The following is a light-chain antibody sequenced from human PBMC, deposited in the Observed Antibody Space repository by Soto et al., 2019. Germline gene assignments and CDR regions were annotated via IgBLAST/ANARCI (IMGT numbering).Light chain of an antibody. CDR2: DTS. CDR1: QSLSSR. Sequence: IQMTQSPSSLSASVGDRVTITCRASQSLSSRLTWYQQKPGEAPKLLIYDTSSLHSGVPSRFSGSGSETDFTLTINSLQPEDFATYYCQQSFSPPYTFGQGNKLEIK. CDR3: QQSFSPPYT. V-gene: IGKV1-39*01. J-gene: IGKJ2*01.